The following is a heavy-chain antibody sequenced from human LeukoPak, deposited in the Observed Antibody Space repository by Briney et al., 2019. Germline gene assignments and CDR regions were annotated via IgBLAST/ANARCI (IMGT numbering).Heavy chain of an antibody. J-gene: IGHJ4*02. D-gene: IGHD3-16*01. V-gene: IGHV4-59*01. Sequence: PSETLSLTRTVSGGSISSYYWSWIRQPPGKGLEWIGYIYYSGSTNYNPSLKSRVTISVDTSKNQFSLKLSSVTAADTAVYYCASLGGGGSTFDYWGQGTLVTVSS. CDR1: GGSISSYY. CDR2: IYYSGST. CDR3: ASLGGGGSTFDY.